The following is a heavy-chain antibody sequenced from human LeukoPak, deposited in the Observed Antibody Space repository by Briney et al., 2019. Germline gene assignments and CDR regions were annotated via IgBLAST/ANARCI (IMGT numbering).Heavy chain of an antibody. V-gene: IGHV3-74*01. CDR2: INTDGSST. D-gene: IGHD1-26*01. Sequence: PGGSLRLSCAASGFTFSSYWMHWVRQAPGKGLVWVSRINTDGSSTSYADSVKGRFTISRDNSKNTLYLQMNSLRAEDTAVYYCLVGATGFDYWGQGTLVTVSS. CDR3: LVGATGFDY. J-gene: IGHJ4*02. CDR1: GFTFSSYW.